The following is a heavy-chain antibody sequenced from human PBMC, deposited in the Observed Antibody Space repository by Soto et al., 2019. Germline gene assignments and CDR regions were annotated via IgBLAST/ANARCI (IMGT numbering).Heavy chain of an antibody. CDR2: ISSSSSTI. V-gene: IGHV3-48*01. J-gene: IGHJ4*02. Sequence: EVQLVESGGGLVQPGGSLRLSCAASGFTFSSYSMNWVRQAPGKGLEWVSYISSSSSTIYYADSVKGRFTISRDNDKNSLSLQMNSLRAEDTAVYYCARDYYDSSGYSAEFDYWGQGTLVTVSS. D-gene: IGHD3-22*01. CDR1: GFTFSSYS. CDR3: ARDYYDSSGYSAEFDY.